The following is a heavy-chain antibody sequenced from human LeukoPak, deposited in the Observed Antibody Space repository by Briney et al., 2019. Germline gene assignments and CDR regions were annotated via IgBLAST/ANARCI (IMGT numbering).Heavy chain of an antibody. CDR1: GFTFSSYG. CDR2: ISYDGSNK. D-gene: IGHD6-13*01. V-gene: IGHV3-30*18. CDR3: AKGENDLTPRGIAAAANDAFDI. J-gene: IGHJ3*02. Sequence: PGRSLRLSCAASGFTFSSYGMHWVRQAPGKGLEWVAVISYDGSNKYYADSVKGRFTISRDNSKNTLYLQMNSPRAEDTAVYYCAKGENDLTPRGIAAAANDAFDIWGQGTMVTVSS.